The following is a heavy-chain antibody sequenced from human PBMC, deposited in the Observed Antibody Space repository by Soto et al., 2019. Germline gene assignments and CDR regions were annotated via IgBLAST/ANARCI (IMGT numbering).Heavy chain of an antibody. CDR2: ISYDGSNK. CDR1: GFTFSSYG. D-gene: IGHD4-17*01. Sequence: GGSLRLSYAASGFTFSSYGMHWVRQDPGKGLEWVAVISYDGSNKYYADSVKGRFTISRGNSKNTLYLQMNSLRAEDTAVYYCAKGATTVVTDFDYWGQGTLVTVSS. CDR3: AKGATTVVTDFDY. J-gene: IGHJ4*02. V-gene: IGHV3-30*18.